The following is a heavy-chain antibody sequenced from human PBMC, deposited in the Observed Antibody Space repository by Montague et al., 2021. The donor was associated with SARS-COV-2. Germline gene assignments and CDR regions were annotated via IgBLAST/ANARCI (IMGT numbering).Heavy chain of an antibody. J-gene: IGHJ6*02. CDR1: GDSISTSY. D-gene: IGHD5-24*01. CDR2: VYYSGRS. V-gene: IGHV4-59*01. CDR3: VRADGRDRDTLRLYYYKGMDL. Sequence: SETLSLTCTVSGDSISTSYWAWIRQPQGKGLEWIGYVYYSGRSSYNSSLKSRVTISVDTSKNQVSLNLRSVTAADTDVYFCVRADGRDRDTLRLYYYKGMDLWGQGTTATVSS.